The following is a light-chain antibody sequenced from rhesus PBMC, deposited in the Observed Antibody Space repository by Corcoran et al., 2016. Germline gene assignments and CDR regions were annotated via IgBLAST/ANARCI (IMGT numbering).Light chain of an antibody. V-gene: IGKV1-22*01. J-gene: IGKJ3*01. CDR3: QQYSSRPFT. CDR2: KAS. CDR1: QGISSW. Sequence: DIQMTQSPSSLSASVGDTVTITCRASQGISSWLAWYQQNPGKAPKLLIYKASSLQSGVPSMFSGSGSGTEFTLTISSLQSEDFATYYCQQYSSRPFTFGPGTKLDIK.